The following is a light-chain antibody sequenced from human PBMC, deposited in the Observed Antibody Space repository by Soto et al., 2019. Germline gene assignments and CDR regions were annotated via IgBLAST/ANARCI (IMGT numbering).Light chain of an antibody. CDR1: RSVSSN. Sequence: EIVMTQSPATLSVSPGEGATLSCRASRSVSSNLAWYQHKPGQDPRLLIYDASERATGIPARFSGSGSETDFTLTISSLEPEDFGVYYCLHRMNWPLTFGQGTRLEIK. CDR2: DAS. V-gene: IGKV3-11*01. J-gene: IGKJ5*01. CDR3: LHRMNWPLT.